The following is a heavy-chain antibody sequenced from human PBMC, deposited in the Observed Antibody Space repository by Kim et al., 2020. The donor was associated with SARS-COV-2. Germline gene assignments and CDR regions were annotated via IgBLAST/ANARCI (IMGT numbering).Heavy chain of an antibody. CDR3: AKDPSRLLWFAPEADY. Sequence: GGSLRLSCAASGFTFSSYGMHWVRQAPGKGLEWVAVISYDGSNKYYADSVKGRFTISRDNSKNTVNLQVNSLRAEDTAVYYCAKDPSRLLWFAPEADYWGQGTLVTVSS. CDR1: GFTFSSYG. D-gene: IGHD3-10*01. V-gene: IGHV3-30*18. J-gene: IGHJ4*02. CDR2: ISYDGSNK.